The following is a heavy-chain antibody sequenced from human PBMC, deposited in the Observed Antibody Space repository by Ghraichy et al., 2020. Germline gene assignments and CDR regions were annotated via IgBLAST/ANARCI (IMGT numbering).Heavy chain of an antibody. J-gene: IGHJ6*02. CDR1: GFPLSSYW. V-gene: IGHV3-7*03. D-gene: IGHD3-16*02. CDR2: IKKDGSET. CDR3: ARLPDTIVKFGLDV. Sequence: SCAASGFPLSSYWMTWVRQAPGKGLEWVASIKKDGSETYYVDSVRGRFTISRDNAKNSLYLQLNSLRAEDTAIYYCARLPDTIVKFGLDVWGQGTTVTVSS.